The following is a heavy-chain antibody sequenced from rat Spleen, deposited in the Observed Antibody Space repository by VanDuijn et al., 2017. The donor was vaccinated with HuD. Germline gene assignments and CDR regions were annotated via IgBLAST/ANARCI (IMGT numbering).Heavy chain of an antibody. CDR1: GFNFEDYW. Sequence: EVKLVESGGGLVQPGRSLKLSCAASGFNFEDYWMGWVRQAPGKGLEWIGEIIKDSSIINYNPSLKDKITISRDNAQNTLDLQMSKLGSEDTGIYYCAREGIRGTGSYLDYWGQGVMVTVSS. J-gene: IGHJ2*01. CDR3: AREGIRGTGSYLDY. D-gene: IGHD4-3*01. V-gene: IGHV4-2*01. CDR2: IIKDSSII.